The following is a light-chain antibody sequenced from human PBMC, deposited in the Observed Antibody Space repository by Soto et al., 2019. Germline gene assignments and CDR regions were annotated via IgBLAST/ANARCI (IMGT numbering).Light chain of an antibody. CDR2: GNI. V-gene: IGLV1-40*01. CDR3: QSYDSSLSVLYV. Sequence: QPVLTQPPSVSRAPGQRVIISCTGSNSNIGAGYEVHWFQQLPGTAPKLLIYGNINRPSGVPDRFSGSKSGTSASLAITGLQPEDEADYYCQSYDSSLSVLYVFGTGTKLTVL. CDR1: NSNIGAGYE. J-gene: IGLJ1*01.